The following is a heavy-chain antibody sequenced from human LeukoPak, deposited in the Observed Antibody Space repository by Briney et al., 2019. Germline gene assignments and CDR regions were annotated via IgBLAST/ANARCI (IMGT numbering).Heavy chain of an antibody. V-gene: IGHV3-15*01. CDR2: IKRKTDGGTT. CDR1: GFTFSNAW. D-gene: IGHD2-2*01. Sequence: GGSLRLSCAASGFTFSNAWMSWVRQGPGKGLEWVGRIKRKTDGGTTDYPAPVKGRFTISRDDSKNTLYLEMNSLKTEDSAVYYCTTHRTAAYHYGVDVWGQGTAVTVSS. J-gene: IGHJ6*02. CDR3: TTHRTAAYHYGVDV.